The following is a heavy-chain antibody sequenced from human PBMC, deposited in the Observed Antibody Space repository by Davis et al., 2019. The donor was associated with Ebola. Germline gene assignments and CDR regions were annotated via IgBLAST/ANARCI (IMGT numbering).Heavy chain of an antibody. CDR2: ISGSGGST. Sequence: GESLKIPCAASGFTFSSYAMSWVRQAPGKGLEWVSAISGSGGSTYYADSVKGRFTIPRDNSKNTLYLQMNSLRAEDTAVYYCARRGLEIYYYYGMDVWGQGTTVTVSS. CDR3: ARRGLEIYYYYGMDV. CDR1: GFTFSSYA. V-gene: IGHV3-23*01. J-gene: IGHJ6*02. D-gene: IGHD3-3*01.